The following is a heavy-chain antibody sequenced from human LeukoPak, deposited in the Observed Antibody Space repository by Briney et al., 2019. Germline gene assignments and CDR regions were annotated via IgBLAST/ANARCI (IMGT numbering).Heavy chain of an antibody. D-gene: IGHD1-26*01. Sequence: GGSLRLSCAASGFTFSSYGMHWVRQAPGKGLEWVAVISYDGSNKYYADSVKGRFTISRDNSKNTLYLQMNSLRAEDTAVYYCAKEIGSGSYRSGDYWGQGTLVTVSS. CDR3: AKEIGSGSYRSGDY. J-gene: IGHJ4*02. V-gene: IGHV3-30*18. CDR2: ISYDGSNK. CDR1: GFTFSSYG.